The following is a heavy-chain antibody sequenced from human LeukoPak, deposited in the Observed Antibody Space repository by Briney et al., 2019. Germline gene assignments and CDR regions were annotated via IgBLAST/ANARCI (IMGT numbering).Heavy chain of an antibody. J-gene: IGHJ6*03. Sequence: KPSETLSLTCAVSGYSISSGYYWGWIRQPPGKGLEWIGTIYYSGTTYYNPSLKSRVTISADTSKNHFSLKLSSVTAADTAVYYCARPGHSYYYMDVWGKGTTVTVSS. CDR2: IYYSGTT. CDR1: GYSISSGYY. V-gene: IGHV4-38-2*01. D-gene: IGHD1-1*01. CDR3: ARPGHSYYYMDV.